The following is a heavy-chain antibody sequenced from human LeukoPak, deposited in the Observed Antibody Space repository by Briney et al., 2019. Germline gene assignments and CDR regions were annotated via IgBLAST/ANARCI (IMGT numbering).Heavy chain of an antibody. Sequence: SETLSLTCSVSGMSGGTINSYYWSWIRQPPGQGLEWLGYIYYNGSTNYSPSLKSRVTMSIDRSQNQFSLKLSSVTASDTAVYYCAKESNSSDNWYFDLWGRGTLVTVSS. V-gene: IGHV4-59*01. CDR3: AKESNSSDNWYFDL. D-gene: IGHD2/OR15-2a*01. J-gene: IGHJ2*01. CDR1: GMSGGTINSYY. CDR2: IYYNGST.